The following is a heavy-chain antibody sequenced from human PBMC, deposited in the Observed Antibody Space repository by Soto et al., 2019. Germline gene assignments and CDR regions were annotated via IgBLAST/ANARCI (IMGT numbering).Heavy chain of an antibody. CDR2: IIPIFGTA. CDR1: GGTFSSYA. Sequence: ASVKVSCKASGGTFSSYAISWVRQAPGQGLEWMGGIIPIFGTANYAQKFQGRVTITADKSTSTAYMELSSLRSEDTAVYYCARAPTYYYDSSGYLAEYFQRWGQGTLVTVSS. V-gene: IGHV1-69*06. CDR3: ARAPTYYYDSSGYLAEYFQR. J-gene: IGHJ1*01. D-gene: IGHD3-22*01.